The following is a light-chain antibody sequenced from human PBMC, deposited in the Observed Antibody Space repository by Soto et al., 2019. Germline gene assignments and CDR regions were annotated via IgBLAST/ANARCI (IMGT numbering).Light chain of an antibody. Sequence: AIQMTQCPSSLSASVGARVTISSRASQGIRNGLAWYQQKPGKAPKLLIFAASNLQSGVPSRFSGSGSGTDFTLTISRLQPEDFATYYCLQLYNFSWTFGQGTKVDI. CDR3: LQLYNFSWT. CDR2: AAS. V-gene: IGKV1-6*01. CDR1: QGIRNG. J-gene: IGKJ1*01.